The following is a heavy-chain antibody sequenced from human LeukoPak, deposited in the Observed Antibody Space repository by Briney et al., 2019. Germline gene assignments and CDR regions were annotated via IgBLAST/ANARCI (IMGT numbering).Heavy chain of an antibody. CDR3: AKVLSSSWGYFGF. CDR1: GFTFSSYG. D-gene: IGHD6-13*01. CDR2: FRNDGGDQ. J-gene: IGHJ4*02. V-gene: IGHV3-30*02. Sequence: GGSLRLSCAASGFTFSSYGMHWVRQAPGKGLEWVAFFRNDGGDQYYADSVRGRFTISRDNSKNTLYLQMNSLRAEDTAVYYCAKVLSSSWGYFGFWGQGTLVTVSS.